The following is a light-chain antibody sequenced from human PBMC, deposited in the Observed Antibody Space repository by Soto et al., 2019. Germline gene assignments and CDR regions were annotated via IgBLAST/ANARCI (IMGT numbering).Light chain of an antibody. CDR2: EVN. CDR1: SSDVGSYDL. Sequence: QSALTQPASVSGSPGQSITISCTGTSSDVGSYDLVSWYQQHTDKAPKLMIYEVNKRPSGVSNRFSGSKSGNTASLTISGLQPEDEADYFCCSYARSSTLLVGGGTKFTVL. V-gene: IGLV2-23*01. J-gene: IGLJ2*01. CDR3: CSYARSSTLL.